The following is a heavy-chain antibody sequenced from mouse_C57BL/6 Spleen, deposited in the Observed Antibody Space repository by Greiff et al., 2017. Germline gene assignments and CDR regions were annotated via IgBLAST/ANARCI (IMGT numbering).Heavy chain of an antibody. CDR3: ARPNRNYGGVFAY. D-gene: IGHD2-5*01. J-gene: IGHJ3*01. CDR1: GFTFSDYG. V-gene: IGHV5-17*01. Sequence: EVQGVESGGGLVKPGGSLKLSCAASGFTFSDYGMHWVRQAPEKGLEWVAYISSGSSTIYYADTVKGRFTISRDNAKNTLFLQMTSLRSEDTAMYYCARPNRNYGGVFAYWGQGTLVTVSA. CDR2: ISSGSSTI.